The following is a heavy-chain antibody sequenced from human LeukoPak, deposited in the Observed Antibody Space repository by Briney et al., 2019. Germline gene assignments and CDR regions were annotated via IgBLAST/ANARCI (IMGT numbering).Heavy chain of an antibody. CDR1: GFTFSNYW. V-gene: IGHV3-74*01. D-gene: IGHD6-19*01. J-gene: IGHJ4*02. CDR2: INSDESTT. CDR3: ARRGAVAGTFDY. Sequence: PGGSLRLSCAASGFTFSNYWMHWVRQAPGKGLVWVSRINSDESTTNYADSVKGRFTISRDYAKNTLYLQMNSLRAEDTAVYYCARRGAVAGTFDYWGQGTLVTVSS.